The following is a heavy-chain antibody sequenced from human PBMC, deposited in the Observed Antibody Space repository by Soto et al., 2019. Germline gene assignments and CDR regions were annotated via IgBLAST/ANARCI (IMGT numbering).Heavy chain of an antibody. CDR1: GFTFSSYS. J-gene: IGHJ4*02. CDR2: ISSSSSYI. CDR3: ARDLGGYAFDY. Sequence: EVQLVESGGGLVKPGGSLRLSCAASGFTFSSYSMNWVRQAPGKGLEWVSSISSSSSYIYYADSVKGRCTISRDNAKNSLYLQMNSLRAEDTAVYYCARDLGGYAFDYWGQGTLVTVSS. D-gene: IGHD5-12*01. V-gene: IGHV3-21*01.